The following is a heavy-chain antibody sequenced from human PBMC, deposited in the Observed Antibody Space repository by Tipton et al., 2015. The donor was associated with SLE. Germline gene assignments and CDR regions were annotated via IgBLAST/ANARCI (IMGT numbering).Heavy chain of an antibody. V-gene: IGHV4-59*08. CDR3: ARQLGWGDPFAFDY. Sequence: SLTCTVSDDSISGYYWSWIRQPPGKGLEWIGYIGHSGSTNYNPSLNSRVTMSIDTSKNQFSLKLTSVTAADTAVYYCARQLGWGDPFAFDYWGQGTLVTVSP. CDR1: DDSISGYY. CDR2: IGHSGST. D-gene: IGHD2-21*02. J-gene: IGHJ4*02.